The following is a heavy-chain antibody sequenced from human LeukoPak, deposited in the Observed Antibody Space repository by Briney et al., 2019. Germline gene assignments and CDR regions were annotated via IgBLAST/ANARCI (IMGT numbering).Heavy chain of an antibody. J-gene: IGHJ4*02. CDR3: ARRAGAYSHPYDY. Sequence: PGGSLRLSCAASGFSVSSRYMSWVRQAPGKGLEWVSVIYSGGSTYYGDSVKGRFTISRDNSKNTLYLQMNSLRAEDTAVYYCARRAGAYSHPYDYWGQGTLVTVSS. CDR1: GFSVSSRY. D-gene: IGHD4/OR15-4a*01. CDR2: IYSGGST. V-gene: IGHV3-53*01.